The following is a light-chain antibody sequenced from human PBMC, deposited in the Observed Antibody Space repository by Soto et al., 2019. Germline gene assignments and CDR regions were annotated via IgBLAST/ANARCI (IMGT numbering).Light chain of an antibody. CDR2: AAS. J-gene: IGKJ4*01. CDR1: QGIGIY. Sequence: DIQMTQSPSSLSASIGDRVTITCRASQGIGIYLTWFQQRPGKVPKLLIYAASTLQSGVPSRFSGSGSGTAFPLTISSLQPEDVATYYCQKYNSAPLTFGGGTRLEIK. V-gene: IGKV1-27*01. CDR3: QKYNSAPLT.